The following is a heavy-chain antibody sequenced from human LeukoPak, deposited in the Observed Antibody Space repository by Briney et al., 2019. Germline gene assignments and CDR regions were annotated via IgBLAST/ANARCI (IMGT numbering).Heavy chain of an antibody. CDR2: INPSGGST. CDR3: ATPHGYYEYFFDP. J-gene: IGHJ5*02. Sequence: ASVKVSCKASGYTFTSYYMHWVRQAPGQGLEWMGIINPSGGSTTYAQKFQGRVTMTEDTSTNTAYMELSSLRSEDTAVYYCATPHGYYEYFFDPWGQGVLVTVSS. CDR1: GYTFTSYY. D-gene: IGHD5-12*01. V-gene: IGHV1-46*01.